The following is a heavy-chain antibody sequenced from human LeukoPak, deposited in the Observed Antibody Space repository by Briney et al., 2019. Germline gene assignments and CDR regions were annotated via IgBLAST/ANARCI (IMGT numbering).Heavy chain of an antibody. J-gene: IGHJ5*02. D-gene: IGHD6-6*01. CDR2: IKSKTNGGTT. CDR3: TTEYSSSYNWFNP. V-gene: IGHV3-15*01. CDR1: GFTFSNAW. Sequence: PGGSLRLSCAASGFTFSNAWMAWVRQAPGKGLEWVGRIKSKTNGGTTDYPAPVKGRFTISRDDSKNTPYLQMNSLKIEDTAVYYCTTEYSSSYNWFNPWGQGTLVTVSS.